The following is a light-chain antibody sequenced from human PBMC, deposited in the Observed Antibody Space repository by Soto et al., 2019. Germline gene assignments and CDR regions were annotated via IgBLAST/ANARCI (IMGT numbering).Light chain of an antibody. CDR1: SSDIGGYNY. CDR3: SSYTSSTTYV. J-gene: IGLJ1*01. Sequence: QSVLTQAASVSGSPGQSITISCTGTSSDIGGYNYVSWYQHHPGKAPKLMIYDVSNRPSGVSNRFSGSKSGNTASLTISGLQAEDEADYYCSSYTSSTTYVFGPGTKVTVL. V-gene: IGLV2-14*03. CDR2: DVS.